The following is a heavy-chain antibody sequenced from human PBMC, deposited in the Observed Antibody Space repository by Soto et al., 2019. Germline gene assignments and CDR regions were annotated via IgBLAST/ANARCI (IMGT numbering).Heavy chain of an antibody. CDR2: IYHTGST. D-gene: IGHD2-15*01. J-gene: IGHJ5*02. V-gene: IGHV4-4*02. CDR1: GDSISSTHW. CDR3: ATLPPRIVTVLLPLPT. Sequence: QVVLQQSGPGLVRPSGTLSLSCVVSGDSISSTHWWTWVRQPPGKGLEWIGEIYHTGSTTYNPSHQRRAPRSADKSNDQFSLRLASVTAADTAVYYCATLPPRIVTVLLPLPTWGQGTLVTVSS.